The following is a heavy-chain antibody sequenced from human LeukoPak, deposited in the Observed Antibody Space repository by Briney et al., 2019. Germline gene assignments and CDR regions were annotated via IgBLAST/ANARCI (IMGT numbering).Heavy chain of an antibody. V-gene: IGHV1-2*02. D-gene: IGHD5-12*01. CDR2: INPNSGGT. J-gene: IGHJ3*02. CDR1: GYTFTGYY. CDR3: ARAGYSGYDYPLDAFDI. Sequence: EASVKVSCKASGYTFTGYYMHWVRQAPGQGLEWMGWINPNSGGTNYAQKFQGRVTMTRDTSISTAYMELSRLRSDDTAVYYCARAGYSGYDYPLDAFDIWGQGTMVTVSS.